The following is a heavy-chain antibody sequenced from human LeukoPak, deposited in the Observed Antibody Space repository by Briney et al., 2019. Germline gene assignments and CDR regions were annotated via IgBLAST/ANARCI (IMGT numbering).Heavy chain of an antibody. Sequence: GGSLRLSCAASGFTFDDYAMHWVRQAPGKGLEWVSGISWNSDSIGYADSVKGRFTISRDNAKNSLYLQMNSLSAEDMALYYCAKDGDNWNYIDYWGQGTLVTVSS. D-gene: IGHD1-20*01. CDR1: GFTFDDYA. J-gene: IGHJ4*02. V-gene: IGHV3-9*03. CDR2: ISWNSDSI. CDR3: AKDGDNWNYIDY.